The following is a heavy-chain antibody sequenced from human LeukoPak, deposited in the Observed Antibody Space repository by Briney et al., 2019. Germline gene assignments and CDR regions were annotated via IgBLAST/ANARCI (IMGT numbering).Heavy chain of an antibody. CDR2: IYYSGST. Sequence: SETLPLTCTVSGGSISSYYWSWIRQPPGKGLEWIGYIYYSGSTNYNPSLKSRVTISVDTSKNQFSLKLSSVTAADTAVYYCARQRGNSNYDLFDYWGQGTLVTVSS. CDR1: GGSISSYY. J-gene: IGHJ4*02. V-gene: IGHV4-59*08. D-gene: IGHD4-11*01. CDR3: ARQRGNSNYDLFDY.